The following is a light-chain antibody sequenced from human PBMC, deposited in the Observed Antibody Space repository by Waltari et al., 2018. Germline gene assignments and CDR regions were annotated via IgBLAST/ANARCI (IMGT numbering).Light chain of an antibody. CDR1: GSAIGASDF. CDR2: DVT. J-gene: IGLJ2*01. CDR3: SSQTIDSIVL. V-gene: IGLV2-14*03. Sequence: QSALTQPASVSGSPGQSITISCTGIGSAIGASDFVSWYQHHPGQAPQVIIYDVTNRPSGISDRFSASKSATTASLTISGLQPEDDAYYYCSSQTIDSIVLFGGGTQVTVL.